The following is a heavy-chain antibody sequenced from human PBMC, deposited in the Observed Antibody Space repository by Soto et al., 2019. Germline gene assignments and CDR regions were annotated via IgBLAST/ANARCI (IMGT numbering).Heavy chain of an antibody. CDR3: ARHVGYGDYSYYYYGMGV. CDR2: IYPGDSDT. Sequence: GESLKISCEGSGYSFTSYWIAWVRQMPGKGLEWMGIIYPGDSDTRYSPSFQGQVTISVDKSIRTAYLQWSSLKASDTAMYYCARHVGYGDYSYYYYGMGVWGQGTTVTVSS. D-gene: IGHD4-17*01. V-gene: IGHV5-51*01. CDR1: GYSFTSYW. J-gene: IGHJ6*02.